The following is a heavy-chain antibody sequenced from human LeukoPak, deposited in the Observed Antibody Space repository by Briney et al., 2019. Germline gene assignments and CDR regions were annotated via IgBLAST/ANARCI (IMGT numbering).Heavy chain of an antibody. D-gene: IGHD6-25*01. Sequence: PGGSLRLSCAASGFTFSGYDMHWVRHATGKGLDWVSAIGTADDTYYSDSVKGRLTIHRENAKNSFYLQMNSLRVEDTGVYYCAREADGMDVWGQGTTVTVSS. CDR2: IGTADDT. CDR1: GFTFSGYD. J-gene: IGHJ6*02. V-gene: IGHV3-13*01. CDR3: AREADGMDV.